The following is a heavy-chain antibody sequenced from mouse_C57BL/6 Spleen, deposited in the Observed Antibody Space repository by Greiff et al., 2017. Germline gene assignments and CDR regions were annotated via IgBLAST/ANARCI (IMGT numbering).Heavy chain of an antibody. J-gene: IGHJ3*01. V-gene: IGHV1-9*01. D-gene: IGHD2-4*01. CDR1: GYTFTGYW. Sequence: QVQLQQSGAELMKPGASVKLSCKATGYTFTGYWIEWVKQRPGHGLEWIGEILPGSGSTNYNEQFKGQATFTADTSYNTAYMQLSSLTTEDSAIYYRAQSASYYDYDGAWFADWGQGTLVTVSA. CDR2: ILPGSGST. CDR3: AQSASYYDYDGAWFAD.